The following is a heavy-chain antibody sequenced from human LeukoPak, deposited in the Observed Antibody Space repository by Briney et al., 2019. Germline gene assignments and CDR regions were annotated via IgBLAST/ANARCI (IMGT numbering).Heavy chain of an antibody. D-gene: IGHD2-15*01. CDR3: ARGAQYCNGGSCFEYYFNY. J-gene: IGHJ4*02. Sequence: GGSLRLSCAASGFTFDDYGMSWVRQAPGKGLEWVGNIKQDGSEKYYADSVKGRFTISRDNAKSSLYLQMNSLRAEDTAVYYCARGAQYCNGGSCFEYYFNYWGQGTLVTVSS. CDR1: GFTFDDYG. V-gene: IGHV3-7*01. CDR2: IKQDGSEK.